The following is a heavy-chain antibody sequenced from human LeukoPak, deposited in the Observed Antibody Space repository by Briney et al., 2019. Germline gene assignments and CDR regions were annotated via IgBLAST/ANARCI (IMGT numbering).Heavy chain of an antibody. Sequence: ASVKVSCKASGYTFTSYDINWVRQATGQGLEWMGWMNPNSGNTGYAQKFQGRVTMTRNTSISTAYMELSSLRSEDTAVYYCARAPMGYSSSWYFYYYYYGMDVWGQGTTVTVSS. V-gene: IGHV1-8*01. CDR2: MNPNSGNT. D-gene: IGHD6-13*01. J-gene: IGHJ6*02. CDR3: ARAPMGYSSSWYFYYYYYGMDV. CDR1: GYTFTSYD.